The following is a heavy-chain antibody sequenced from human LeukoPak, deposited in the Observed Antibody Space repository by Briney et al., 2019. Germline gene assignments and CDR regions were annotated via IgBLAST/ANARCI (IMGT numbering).Heavy chain of an antibody. CDR2: INPNSGGT. CDR3: ARGSSDCSSTSCYYDY. Sequence: ASVKVSCKASGYTFTGYYMHWVRQAPGQGLEWMGWINPNSGGTNYAQKFQGRVTMTRDTSISTAYMELSRLRSDDTAVYYCARGSSDCSSTSCYYDYWGLGTLVTVSS. CDR1: GYTFTGYY. D-gene: IGHD2-2*01. J-gene: IGHJ4*02. V-gene: IGHV1-2*02.